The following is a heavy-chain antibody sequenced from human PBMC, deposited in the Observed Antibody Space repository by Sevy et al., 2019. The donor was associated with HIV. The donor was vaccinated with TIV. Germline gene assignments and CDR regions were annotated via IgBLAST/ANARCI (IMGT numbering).Heavy chain of an antibody. CDR3: ARARLDYEFWSGSYFGRAPWGYKYYAMDV. V-gene: IGHV1-8*01. J-gene: IGHJ6*02. CDR1: GYSFTNFD. D-gene: IGHD3-3*01. CDR2: MNPNNRNT. Sequence: DSVKVSCKAAGYSFTNFDINWVRQATRQGLERMGWMNPNNRNTHYAQKFQGRVTMSRSSSANSAYMELSCLTSEDTAIYYCARARLDYEFWSGSYFGRAPWGYKYYAMDVWGQGTTVTVSS.